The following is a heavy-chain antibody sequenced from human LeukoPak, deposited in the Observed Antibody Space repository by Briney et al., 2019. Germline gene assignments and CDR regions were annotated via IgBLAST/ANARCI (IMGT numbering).Heavy chain of an antibody. D-gene: IGHD3-3*01. Sequence: ASVKVSCKASGYTFTGYYVHWVRQAPGQGLEWMGWINSNSGGTNYAQKFQGRVTITTDESTSTAYMELSSLRSEDTAVYYCARDGKSIFGVVIRFDYWGQGTLVTVSS. CDR3: ARDGKSIFGVVIRFDY. J-gene: IGHJ4*02. CDR1: GYTFTGYY. V-gene: IGHV1-2*02. CDR2: INSNSGGT.